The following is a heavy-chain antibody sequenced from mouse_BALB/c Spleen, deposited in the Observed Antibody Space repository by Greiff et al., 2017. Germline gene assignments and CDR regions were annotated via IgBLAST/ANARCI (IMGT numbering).Heavy chain of an antibody. Sequence: EVMLVESGGGLVQPGGSLKLSCAASGFDFSRYWMSWVRQAPGKGLEWIGEINPDSSTINYTPSLKDKFIISRDNAKNTLYLQMSKVRSEDTALYYCARPVYYGSSYASFAYWGQGTLVTVSA. J-gene: IGHJ3*01. CDR1: GFDFSRYW. D-gene: IGHD1-1*01. CDR2: INPDSSTI. CDR3: ARPVYYGSSYASFAY. V-gene: IGHV4-1*02.